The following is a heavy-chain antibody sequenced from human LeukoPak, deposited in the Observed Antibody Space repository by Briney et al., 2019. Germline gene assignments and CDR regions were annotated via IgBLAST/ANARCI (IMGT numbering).Heavy chain of an antibody. D-gene: IGHD3-3*01. CDR1: GYTFTGYY. J-gene: IGHJ4*02. CDR2: INPNSGGT. V-gene: IGHV1-2*02. Sequence: ASVKVSCKASGYTFTGYYMHWVRQAPGQGLEWMGWINPNSGGTNYAQKFQGRVTMTRNTSISTAYMELSSLRSEDTAVYYCARRQLRFLDIDYWGQGTLVTVSS. CDR3: ARRQLRFLDIDY.